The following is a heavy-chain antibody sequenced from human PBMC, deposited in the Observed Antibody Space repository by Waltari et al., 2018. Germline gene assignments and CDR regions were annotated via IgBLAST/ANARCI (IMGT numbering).Heavy chain of an antibody. Sequence: QVQLQQWGAGLLKPSETLSLTCAVSGGSFSGYYWSWIRQPPGKGLEWIGEINHSGSTNYNPSLKSRVTISVDTSKNQFSLKLSSVTAADTAVYYCARDRYCSGGSCYSGVDYWGQGTLVTVSS. D-gene: IGHD2-15*01. CDR2: INHSGST. V-gene: IGHV4-34*01. CDR3: ARDRYCSGGSCYSGVDY. J-gene: IGHJ4*02. CDR1: GGSFSGYY.